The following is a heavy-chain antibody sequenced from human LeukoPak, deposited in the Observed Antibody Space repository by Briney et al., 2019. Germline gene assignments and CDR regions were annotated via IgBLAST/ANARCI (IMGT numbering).Heavy chain of an antibody. D-gene: IGHD6-13*01. CDR3: ARDRAAGTPFDP. J-gene: IGHJ5*02. CDR1: GGTFSSYA. Sequence: ASVKVSCKASGGTFSSYAISWVRQAPGQGLEWMGRIIPILGIANYAQKFQGRVTITADKSTSTAYMELSSLGSEDTAVYYCARDRAAGTPFDPWGQGTLVTVSS. V-gene: IGHV1-69*04. CDR2: IIPILGIA.